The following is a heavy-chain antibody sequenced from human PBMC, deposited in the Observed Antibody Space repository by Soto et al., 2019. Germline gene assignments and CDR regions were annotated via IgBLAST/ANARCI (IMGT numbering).Heavy chain of an antibody. D-gene: IGHD6-13*01. CDR2: ISYGSSSI. CDR1: GFTFSSYS. J-gene: IGHJ6*02. CDR3: ARDLQQYYYYYGMDV. Sequence: PGGSLRLSCAASGFTFSSYSMDWVRQAPGKGLEWVAYISYGSSSIYYADSVKGRFTISRDNAKNSLYLQMNSLRAEDTAVYYCARDLQQYYYYYGMDVWGQGTTVTVSS. V-gene: IGHV3-48*01.